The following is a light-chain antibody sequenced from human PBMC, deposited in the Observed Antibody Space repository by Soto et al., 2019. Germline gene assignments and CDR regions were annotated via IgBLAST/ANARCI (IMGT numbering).Light chain of an antibody. V-gene: IGLV2-8*01. CDR1: TSDVGSYDY. CDR2: EVS. Sequence: HSALTQPPSASGSPGQSVTISCTGTTSDVGSYDYFSWYQQHPGKAPKLMIYEVSKRPSGVPDRFSGSKSGNTASLTVSGLQAEDEADYYCSSYAGSNNFVFGTGTKVTVL. CDR3: SSYAGSNNFV. J-gene: IGLJ1*01.